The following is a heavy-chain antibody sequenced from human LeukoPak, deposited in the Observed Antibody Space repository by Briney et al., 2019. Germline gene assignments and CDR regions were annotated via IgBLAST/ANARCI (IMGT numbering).Heavy chain of an antibody. V-gene: IGHV3-23*01. CDR3: AKDAIGQYRPYYFDC. J-gene: IGHJ4*02. D-gene: IGHD3-16*02. CDR2: ISGSGEST. Sequence: GGSLRLSCAASGFTFSSVAMSWGRQAPGKGLEWVSSISGSGESTYYAGYVKGRFTVSRENSKNTVNLQLNSLRAEDTAVYYCAKDAIGQYRPYYFDCWGQGTLVTVSS. CDR1: GFTFSSVA.